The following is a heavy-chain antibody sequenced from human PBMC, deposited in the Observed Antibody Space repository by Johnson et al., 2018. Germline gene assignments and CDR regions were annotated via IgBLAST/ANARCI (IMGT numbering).Heavy chain of an antibody. V-gene: IGHV3-30*18. CDR1: GFTFSSYG. CDR2: ISYDGSNK. Sequence: VQLVESGGGVVQPGRSLRLSCAASGFTFSSYGMHWVRQAPGKGLEWVAVISYDGSNKYYADSVKGRFTISRDNSKNTLYLQMNSLRAEDTAVYYWAKEKGVGIFGVVIRPNYYYYYMDVWGKGTTVTVSS. CDR3: AKEKGVGIFGVVIRPNYYYYYMDV. J-gene: IGHJ6*03. D-gene: IGHD3-3*01.